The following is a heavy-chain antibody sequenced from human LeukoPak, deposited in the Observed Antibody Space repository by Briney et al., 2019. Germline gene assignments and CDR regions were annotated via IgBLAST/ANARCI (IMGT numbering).Heavy chain of an antibody. V-gene: IGHV3-30*03. CDR1: GFTFSSYG. D-gene: IGHD3-3*01. CDR3: AREHYDFSGMDV. CDR2: ISYDGSNK. J-gene: IGHJ6*02. Sequence: PGRSLRLSCAASGFTFSSYGIHWVRQAPGKGLEWVAVISYDGSNKYYADSVKGRFTISRDNSKNTLYLQMNSLRAEDTAVYYCAREHYDFSGMDVWGQGTTVTVSS.